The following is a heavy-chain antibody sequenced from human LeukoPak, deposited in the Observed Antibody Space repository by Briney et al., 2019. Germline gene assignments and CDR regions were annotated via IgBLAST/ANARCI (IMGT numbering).Heavy chain of an antibody. V-gene: IGHV1-69*05. D-gene: IGHD3-22*01. J-gene: IGHJ4*02. CDR3: ARYRPTYYYDSSGYSGSGPYFDY. Sequence: GSSVKVSCKASGGTFSSYAISWVRQAPGQGLEWMGGIIPIFGTANYAQKFQGRVTITTDESTSTAYMELSSLRSKDTAVYYCARYRPTYYYDSSGYSGSGPYFDYWGQGTLVTVSS. CDR2: IIPIFGTA. CDR1: GGTFSSYA.